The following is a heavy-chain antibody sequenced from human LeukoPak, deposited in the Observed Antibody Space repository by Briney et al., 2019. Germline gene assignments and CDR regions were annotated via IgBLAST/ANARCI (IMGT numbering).Heavy chain of an antibody. CDR3: ARDPRGSSSYFDY. J-gene: IGHJ4*02. CDR1: GGSISSYY. V-gene: IGHV4-59*01. CDR2: IYYSGST. D-gene: IGHD6-6*01. Sequence: SETPSLTCTVSGGSISSYYWSWIRQPPGKGLEWIGYIYYSGSTNYNPSLKSRVTISVDTSKNQFSLKLSSVTAADTAVYYCARDPRGSSSYFDYWGQGTLVTVSS.